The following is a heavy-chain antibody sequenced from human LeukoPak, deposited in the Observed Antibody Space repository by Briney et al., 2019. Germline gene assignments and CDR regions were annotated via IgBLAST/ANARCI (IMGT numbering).Heavy chain of an antibody. CDR3: ARDGYSNYYYAMDV. CDR2: INSDGSST. Sequence: GGSLRLSCAASGFTLSSYWMHWVRQAPGKGLVWVSRINSDGSSTSYADSVKGRFTISRDNAKNTVYLQMNSLRAEDTAVYYCARDGYSNYYYAMDVWGQGTAVTVSS. J-gene: IGHJ6*02. D-gene: IGHD4-11*01. V-gene: IGHV3-74*01. CDR1: GFTLSSYW.